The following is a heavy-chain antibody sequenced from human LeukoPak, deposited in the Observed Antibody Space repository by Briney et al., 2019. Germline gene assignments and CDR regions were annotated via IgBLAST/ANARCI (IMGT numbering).Heavy chain of an antibody. Sequence: PGGSLRLSCAASGFAFSGYWMSWVRQAPGRGLEWVANIKHDGSEKYYVDSVKGRFTISRDNAKNSLYLQMNSLRAEDTAVYYCARGRWLGDYWGQGTLVTVSS. D-gene: IGHD6-19*01. CDR3: ARGRWLGDY. CDR2: IKHDGSEK. CDR1: GFAFSGYW. V-gene: IGHV3-7*01. J-gene: IGHJ4*02.